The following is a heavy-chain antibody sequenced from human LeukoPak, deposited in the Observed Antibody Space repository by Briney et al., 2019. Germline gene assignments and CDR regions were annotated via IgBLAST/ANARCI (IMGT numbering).Heavy chain of an antibody. CDR3: ARSCRILDIVATIRARLGGNGFDI. CDR1: GDSISSGDYY. J-gene: IGHJ3*02. Sequence: SQTVSLTCTVSGDSISSGDYYWSWIRQPAGKGLEWIGRISSSGSTNYNPSLKSRVTIAVETSKNQFSLKLSSVTAADKAVYYCARSCRILDIVATIRARLGGNGFDIWGQGTMVTVSS. V-gene: IGHV4-61*02. CDR2: ISSSGST. D-gene: IGHD5-12*01.